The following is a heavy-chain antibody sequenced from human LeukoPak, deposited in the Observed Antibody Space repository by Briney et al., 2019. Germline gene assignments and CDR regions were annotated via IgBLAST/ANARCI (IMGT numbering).Heavy chain of an antibody. CDR3: ARGPRYSYGDFDY. V-gene: IGHV4-30-2*01. Sequence: SETLSLTCTVSGGSISSGGYYWSWIRQPPGKGLEWIGYIYHSGSTYYNPSLKSRVTISVDTSKNQFSLKLSSVTAADTAVYYCARGPRYSYGDFDYWGQGTLVTVSS. CDR1: GGSISSGGYY. D-gene: IGHD5-18*01. CDR2: IYHSGST. J-gene: IGHJ4*02.